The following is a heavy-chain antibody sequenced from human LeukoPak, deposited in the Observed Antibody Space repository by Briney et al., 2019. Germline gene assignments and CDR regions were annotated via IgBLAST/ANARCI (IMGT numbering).Heavy chain of an antibody. J-gene: IGHJ2*01. CDR1: GFTVSSNY. V-gene: IGHV3-66*01. D-gene: IGHD3-9*01. CDR3: ARGLPRGGDILTGYYIGAELNWYFDL. Sequence: PGGSLRLSCAASGFTVSSNYMSWVRQAPGKGLEWVSVIYSGGSTYYADSVKGRFTISRDNSKNTLYLQMNSLRAEDTAVYYCARGLPRGGDILTGYYIGAELNWYFDLWGRGTLVTVSS. CDR2: IYSGGST.